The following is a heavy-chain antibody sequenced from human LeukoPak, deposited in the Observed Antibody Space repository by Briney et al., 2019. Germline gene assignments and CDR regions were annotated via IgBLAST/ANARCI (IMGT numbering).Heavy chain of an antibody. CDR3: ARDTGSIAAAGNLDY. CDR1: GGSISSYY. D-gene: IGHD6-13*01. Sequence: PSETLSLTCTVSGGSISSYYWSWIRQPPGKGLGWIGYIYYSGSTNYNPSLKSRVTISVDTSKNQFSLKLSSVTAADTAVYYCARDTGSIAAAGNLDYWGQGTLVTVSS. J-gene: IGHJ4*02. CDR2: IYYSGST. V-gene: IGHV4-59*12.